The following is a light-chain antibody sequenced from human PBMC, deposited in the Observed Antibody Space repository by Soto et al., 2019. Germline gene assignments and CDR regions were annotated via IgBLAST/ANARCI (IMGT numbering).Light chain of an antibody. J-gene: IGLJ3*02. CDR3: QTWGSGIQV. V-gene: IGLV4-69*01. Sequence: QPVLTQSPSASASLGASVKLTCTLSSGHSSYAIAWHQQQPEKGPRYLMKLNSDGSHSKGDGIPDRFSGSSSGAERYLTISSRQSEDEAEYYCQTWGSGIQVFGGGTKLTVL. CDR1: SGHSSYA. CDR2: LNSDGSH.